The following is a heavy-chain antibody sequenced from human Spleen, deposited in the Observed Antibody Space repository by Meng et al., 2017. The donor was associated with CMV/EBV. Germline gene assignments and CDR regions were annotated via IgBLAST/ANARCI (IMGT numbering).Heavy chain of an antibody. D-gene: IGHD3-16*01. V-gene: IGHV3-21*06. Sequence: GESLKISCAGSGFTFSTSTMNWVRQAPGKGLEWVSSISRTSTYIYYADLVKGRFTISRDNAKNSLYLQMNSLRVEDTAVYYCARVMRATGGARNYYYYGMDVWGQGTTVTVSS. CDR3: ARVMRATGGARNYYYYGMDV. CDR1: GFTFSTST. CDR2: ISRTSTYI. J-gene: IGHJ6*02.